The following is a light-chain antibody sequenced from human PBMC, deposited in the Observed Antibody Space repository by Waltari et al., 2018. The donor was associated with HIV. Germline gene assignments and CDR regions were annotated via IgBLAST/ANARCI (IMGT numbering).Light chain of an antibody. Sequence: IQMSQSPSSLSASMSDKITITCQANEDIVTFLNWYQQKPGKAPKLLIYGVSNLQSGVPSRFSGSGSGTFFSLTITSPRPEDAAIYYCQQFRSLPLTFGQGTKLDIK. J-gene: IGKJ2*01. CDR1: EDIVTF. V-gene: IGKV1-33*01. CDR2: GVS. CDR3: QQFRSLPLT.